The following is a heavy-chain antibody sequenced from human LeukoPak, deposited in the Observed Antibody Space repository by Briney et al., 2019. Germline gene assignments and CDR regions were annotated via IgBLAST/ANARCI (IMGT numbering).Heavy chain of an antibody. D-gene: IGHD5-18*01. Sequence: SETLSLTCAVYGGSFSGYYWSWIRQPPGKGLEWIGEINHSGSTNYNPSLKSRVTISVDTFKNQFSLKLSSVTAADTAVYYCARSGYSYGLDYWGQGTLVTVSS. V-gene: IGHV4-34*01. CDR3: ARSGYSYGLDY. J-gene: IGHJ4*02. CDR1: GGSFSGYY. CDR2: INHSGST.